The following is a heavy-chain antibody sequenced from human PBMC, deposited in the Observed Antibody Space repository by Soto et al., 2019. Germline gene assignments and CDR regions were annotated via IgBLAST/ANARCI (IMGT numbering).Heavy chain of an antibody. J-gene: IGHJ4*02. V-gene: IGHV3-23*01. CDR1: GFTFSTYA. D-gene: IGHD2-2*01. CDR2: ISDSGST. Sequence: EVQLLESGGGLVQPGGSLRLSCTASGFTFSTYAMSRVRQAPGKGLEWVSTISDSGSTYYADSVKGRFTISRDKSKNPRDLEMNSLRAEDTAVYYCAKDKGGRYCSRTSCLYSFDYWGQGTLVTVSS. CDR3: AKDKGGRYCSRTSCLYSFDY.